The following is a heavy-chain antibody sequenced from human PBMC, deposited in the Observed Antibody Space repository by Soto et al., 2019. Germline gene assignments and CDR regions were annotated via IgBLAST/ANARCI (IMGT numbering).Heavy chain of an antibody. CDR1: GGSISSCGYY. V-gene: IGHV4-31*03. CDR3: AREGGSLNWFDP. J-gene: IGHJ5*02. Sequence: SETLSLTCTVSGGSISSCGYYWSWIRQHPGKGLEWIGYIYYSGSTYYNPSLKSRVTISVDTSKNQFSLKLSSVTAADTAVYYCAREGGSLNWFDPWGQGTLVTVSS. D-gene: IGHD1-26*01. CDR2: IYYSGST.